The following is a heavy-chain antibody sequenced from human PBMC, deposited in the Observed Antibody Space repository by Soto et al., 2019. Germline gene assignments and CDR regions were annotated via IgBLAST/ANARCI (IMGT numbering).Heavy chain of an antibody. V-gene: IGHV2-5*01. D-gene: IGHD2-8*01. CDR1: GFSLSTSGVG. CDR3: AHSTAQSDIVLIGFDY. CDR2: IYWNDDK. J-gene: IGHJ4*02. Sequence: SGPTLVKPTQTLTLTCTFSGFSLSTSGVGVGWIRQPPGKALEWLALIYWNDDKRYSPSLKSRLTITKDTSKNQLVLTMTNMDPVDTATYYCAHSTAQSDIVLIGFDYWGQGTLVTVSS.